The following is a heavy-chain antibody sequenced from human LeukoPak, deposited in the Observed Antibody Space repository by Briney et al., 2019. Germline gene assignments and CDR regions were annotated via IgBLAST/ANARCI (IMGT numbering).Heavy chain of an antibody. V-gene: IGHV3-7*01. D-gene: IGHD1-1*01. Sequence: GGSLRLFCAASGFTFSSYWMSWVRQAPGRGRGGVANIKQDGSEKYYVDSVKGRFTISRDNAKNSLYLQMNSLRAEDTAVYYCARDRHVYNWNDKDFDYWGQGTLVTVSS. CDR2: IKQDGSEK. CDR3: ARDRHVYNWNDKDFDY. CDR1: GFTFSSYW. J-gene: IGHJ4*02.